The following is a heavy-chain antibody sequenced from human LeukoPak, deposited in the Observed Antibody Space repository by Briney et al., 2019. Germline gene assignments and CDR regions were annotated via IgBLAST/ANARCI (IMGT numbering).Heavy chain of an antibody. CDR1: GGSISSGGYS. CDR2: IYHSGST. D-gene: IGHD2-15*01. V-gene: IGHV4-30-2*01. CDR3: ARGDCSGGSCWGGWFDP. J-gene: IGHJ5*02. Sequence: SETLSLTCAVSGGSISSGGYSWTWIRQPPGKGLAWIGYIYHSGSTYYNPSLKRRATTSLDRSKNQFSLKLNSVTAADTAVYYCARGDCSGGSCWGGWFDPWGQGTLVTVSS.